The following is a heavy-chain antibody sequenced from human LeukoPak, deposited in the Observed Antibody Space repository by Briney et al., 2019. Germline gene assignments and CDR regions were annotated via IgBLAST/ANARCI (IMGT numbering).Heavy chain of an antibody. CDR2: ISSSSSYI. CDR3: ARDRERFGESMGLDY. CDR1: GFTFSSYS. Sequence: PGGSLRLSCAASGFTFSSYSMNWVRQAPGKGLEWVSSISSSSSYIYYADSVKGRFTISRDNAKNSLYLQMNSLRAEDTAVYYCARDRERFGESMGLDYWGQGTLVTVSS. J-gene: IGHJ4*02. V-gene: IGHV3-21*01. D-gene: IGHD3-10*01.